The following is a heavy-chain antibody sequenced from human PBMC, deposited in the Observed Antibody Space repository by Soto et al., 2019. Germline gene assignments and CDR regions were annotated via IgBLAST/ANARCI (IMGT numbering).Heavy chain of an antibody. CDR2: IGTAGDT. CDR1: GFTLSSSD. V-gene: IGHV3-13*01. CDR3: ERERITEPTWDPFDI. Sequence: GGSLRLSCAASGFTLSSSDMHGVRQTTGKGLEWVSAIGTAGDTYYSGSVKGRFTISSENAKHSLYLQMNSLRAEDTAVYYCERERITEPTWDPFDIWGQGTMVTVSS. J-gene: IGHJ3*02. D-gene: IGHD1-20*01.